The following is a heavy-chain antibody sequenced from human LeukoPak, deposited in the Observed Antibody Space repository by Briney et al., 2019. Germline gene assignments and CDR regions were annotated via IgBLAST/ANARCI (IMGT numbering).Heavy chain of an antibody. CDR3: AKNFVGSGSYVLVFDP. Sequence: ASLKVSCKASGYTFTGYYMHWVRQAPGQGLEWLGWINPNSGGTNYAQKFQDRVTMTRDTSISTAYMELSSLTSDDSAVYYCAKNFVGSGSYVLVFDPWGQGTLVTVSS. CDR2: INPNSGGT. V-gene: IGHV1-2*02. D-gene: IGHD3-10*01. J-gene: IGHJ5*02. CDR1: GYTFTGYY.